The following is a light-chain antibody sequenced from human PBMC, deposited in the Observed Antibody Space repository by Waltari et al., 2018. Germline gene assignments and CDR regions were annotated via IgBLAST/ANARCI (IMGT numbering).Light chain of an antibody. J-gene: IGLJ2*01. CDR2: DVS. CDR3: SSYTSTDVV. CDR1: SSDVGGYNY. Sequence: QSALTQPASVSGSPGQSITISCTGTSSDVGGYNYVSWYQPHPGKAPKPMIYDVSNRPSGVSNRFSGSKSGNTASLTISGLQAEDEADYYCSSYTSTDVVFGGGTKLTVL. V-gene: IGLV2-14*01.